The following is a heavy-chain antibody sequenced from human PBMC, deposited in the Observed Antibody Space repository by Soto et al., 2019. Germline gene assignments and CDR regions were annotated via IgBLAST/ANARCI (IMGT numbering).Heavy chain of an antibody. J-gene: IGHJ4*02. CDR3: ARSMVRGVIGY. D-gene: IGHD3-10*01. CDR2: ISGSGGST. Sequence: EVQLLESGGGLVQPGGSLRLSCAASGFTFSSYAMSWVRQAPGKGLEWVSAISGSGGSTYYADSVKGRFTISRDNSKNPLYLQMNSLRAEDTAVYYCARSMVRGVIGYWGQGTLVTVSS. CDR1: GFTFSSYA. V-gene: IGHV3-23*01.